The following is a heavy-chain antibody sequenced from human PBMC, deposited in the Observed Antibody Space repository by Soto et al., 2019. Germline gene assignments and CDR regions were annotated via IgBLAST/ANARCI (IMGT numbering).Heavy chain of an antibody. CDR2: IKSARDGGAT. J-gene: IGHJ4*02. D-gene: IGHD3-3*02. CDR1: GFTFTNAW. CDR3: TTLGTLAASNY. V-gene: IGHV3-15*01. Sequence: EVQLVESGGGLVKPGGSLRLSCAASGFTFTNAWMSWVRQAPGKGLEWVGRIKSARDGGATDYAAPVKGRFAISQDESIKTLYLQMDSLKTEDTAVYYCTTLGTLAASNYWGQGTLVTVSS.